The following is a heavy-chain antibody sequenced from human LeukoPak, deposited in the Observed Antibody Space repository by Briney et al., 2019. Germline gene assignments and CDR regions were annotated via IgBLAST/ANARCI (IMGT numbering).Heavy chain of an antibody. J-gene: IGHJ4*02. CDR1: GGSFSGYY. CDR2: INHSGST. Sequence: PSETLSLTCAVYGGSFSGYYWSWIRQPPGKGLEWIGEINHSGSTNYNPSLKSRVTISVDTSKNHFSLKLSSVTAADTAVYYCARGGYYDSSSYSYFDYWGQGTLVTVSS. CDR3: ARGGYYDSSSYSYFDY. D-gene: IGHD3-22*01. V-gene: IGHV4-34*01.